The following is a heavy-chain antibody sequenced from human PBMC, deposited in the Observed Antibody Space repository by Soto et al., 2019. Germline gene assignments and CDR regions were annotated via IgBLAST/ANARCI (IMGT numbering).Heavy chain of an antibody. Sequence: SETLSLTCTVSGGSISTYHWSWIRQPPGKGLEWIWYIYYSGSTNYNPSLMSRVSMSVDTSKKQFSLKVSSVAAADTAVYYGARVGYSCRPRGWFDPWGQGTLVTVSS. CDR3: ARVGYSCRPRGWFDP. D-gene: IGHD6-13*01. J-gene: IGHJ5*02. CDR1: GGSISTYH. CDR2: IYYSGST. V-gene: IGHV4-59*01.